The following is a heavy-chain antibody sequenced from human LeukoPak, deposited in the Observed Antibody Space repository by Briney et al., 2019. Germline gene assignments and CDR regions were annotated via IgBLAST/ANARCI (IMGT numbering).Heavy chain of an antibody. CDR1: GFTFTGYY. CDR3: ARDLGGSSDYLLYYYGMDV. Sequence: ASVHFSCKASGFTFTGYYMHWVRRAPGQGLEWMGWINPNSGVSNYALKFQGRVTMTRDTSITTAYMELSRLRSDDTALYYCARDLGGSSDYLLYYYGMDVWGQ. D-gene: IGHD3-16*01. J-gene: IGHJ6*02. V-gene: IGHV1-2*02. CDR2: INPNSGVS.